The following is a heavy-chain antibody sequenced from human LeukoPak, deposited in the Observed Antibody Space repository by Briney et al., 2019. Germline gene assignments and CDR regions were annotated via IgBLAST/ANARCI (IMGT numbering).Heavy chain of an antibody. CDR1: GYTLTESS. CDR2: FDPEDGET. J-gene: IGHJ6*03. D-gene: IGHD2-15*01. Sequence: ASVKVSCKVSGYTLTESSMHWVRQAPGKGLEWMGGFDPEDGETIYAQKFQGRVTMTEDTSTDTAYMELSSLRSEDTAVYYCATASVGYCSGGSCYTDYYYYYMDVWGKGTTVTVSS. V-gene: IGHV1-24*01. CDR3: ATASVGYCSGGSCYTDYYYYYMDV.